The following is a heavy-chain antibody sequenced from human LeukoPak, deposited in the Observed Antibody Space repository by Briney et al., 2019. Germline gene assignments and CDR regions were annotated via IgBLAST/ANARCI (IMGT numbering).Heavy chain of an antibody. CDR3: ARREGGDWAYYFDC. D-gene: IGHD3/OR15-3a*01. CDR2: IIPILGIA. J-gene: IGHJ4*02. V-gene: IGHV1-69*04. Sequence: SVKVSCKASGGTFSSYAISWVRQAPGQGLEWMGRIIPILGIANYAQKFQGRVTMTRDTSISTAYMELSRLRSDDTAVYYCARREGGDWAYYFDCWGQGTLVTVSS. CDR1: GGTFSSYA.